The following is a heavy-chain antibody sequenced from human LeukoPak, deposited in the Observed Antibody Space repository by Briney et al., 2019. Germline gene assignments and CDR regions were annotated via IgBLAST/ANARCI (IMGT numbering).Heavy chain of an antibody. CDR1: GFICSDYA. CDR3: ASSLPSPDIVVVPAAFYGMDV. CDR2: ISSSSSYI. Sequence: GGSLRLSCTASGFICSDYAMNWVRQAPGKGLEWVSSISSSSSYIYYADSVKGRFTISRDNAKNSLYLQMNSLRAEDTAVYYCASSLPSPDIVVVPAAFYGMDVWGQGTTVTVSS. D-gene: IGHD2-2*01. V-gene: IGHV3-21*01. J-gene: IGHJ6*02.